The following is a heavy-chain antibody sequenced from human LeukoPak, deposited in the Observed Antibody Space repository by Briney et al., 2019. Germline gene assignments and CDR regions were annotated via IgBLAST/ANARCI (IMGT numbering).Heavy chain of an antibody. V-gene: IGHV3-48*03. CDR3: ARGVRQWLLTYYFDY. D-gene: IGHD6-19*01. CDR1: GFTFSSYE. J-gene: IGHJ4*02. Sequence: PGGPLRLSCAASGFTFSSYEMNWVRQAPGKGLEWVSYISSSGSTIYYADSVKGRFTISRDNAKNSLYLQMNSLRAEDTAVYYCARGVRQWLLTYYFDYWGQGTLVTVSS. CDR2: ISSSGSTI.